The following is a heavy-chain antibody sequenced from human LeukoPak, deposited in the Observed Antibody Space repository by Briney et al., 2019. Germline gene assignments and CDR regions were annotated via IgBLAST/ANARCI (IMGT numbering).Heavy chain of an antibody. Sequence: GASVKVSCKASGYTFTGYYMHWVRQAPGQGLEWMGWINPNRGGTTYAQKFQGRVTMTRDTSISTAYMELSRLRSDDTAVYYCARDKSASGSYLFDYWGQGTLVTVSS. CDR1: GYTFTGYY. V-gene: IGHV1-2*02. D-gene: IGHD3-10*01. CDR2: INPNRGGT. CDR3: ARDKSASGSYLFDY. J-gene: IGHJ4*02.